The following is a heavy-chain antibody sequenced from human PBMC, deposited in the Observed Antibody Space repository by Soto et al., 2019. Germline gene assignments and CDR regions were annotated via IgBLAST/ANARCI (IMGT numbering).Heavy chain of an antibody. CDR1: GGSFSGYY. Sequence: LSLTCAVYGGSFSGYYWSWIRQPPGKGLEWIGEINHSGSTNYNPSLKSRVTIAVDTSKNQFSLKLSSVTAADTAVYYCARGQGGATGRYYYYYYGMDVWGQGTTVTVSS. J-gene: IGHJ6*02. CDR3: ARGQGGATGRYYYYYYGMDV. CDR2: INHSGST. V-gene: IGHV4-34*01. D-gene: IGHD1-26*01.